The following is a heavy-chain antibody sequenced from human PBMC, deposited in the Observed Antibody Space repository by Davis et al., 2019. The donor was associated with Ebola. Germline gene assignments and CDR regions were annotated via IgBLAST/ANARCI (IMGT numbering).Heavy chain of an antibody. CDR2: INHSGST. V-gene: IGHV4-39*07. Sequence: SETLSLTCTVSGGSISSGGYYWSWIRQPPGKGLEWIGEINHSGSTNYNPSLKSRVTISVDTSKNQFSLKLSSVTAADTAVYYCARAHFRGYCSSTSCRYYFDYWGQGTLVTVSS. D-gene: IGHD2-2*01. CDR1: GGSISSGGYY. J-gene: IGHJ4*02. CDR3: ARAHFRGYCSSTSCRYYFDY.